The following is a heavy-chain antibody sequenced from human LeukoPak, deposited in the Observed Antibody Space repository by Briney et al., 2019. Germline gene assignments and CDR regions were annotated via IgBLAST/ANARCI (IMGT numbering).Heavy chain of an antibody. V-gene: IGHV3-21*01. CDR1: GFTFSNYN. CDR2: ISYSSSYI. D-gene: IGHD5-12*01. CDR3: ATEWLGFDY. J-gene: IGHJ4*02. Sequence: GGSLRLSCAASGFTFSNYNMNWVRQAPGKGLEWVSFISYSSSYIYYVDSVKGRFTISRDNARNSLYLQMDSLRAEDTAVYYCATEWLGFDYWGQGTLVTVSS.